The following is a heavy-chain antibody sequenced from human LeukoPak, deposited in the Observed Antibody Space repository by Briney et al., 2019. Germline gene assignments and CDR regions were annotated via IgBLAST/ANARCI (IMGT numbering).Heavy chain of an antibody. CDR2: IIPILGIA. CDR3: ARGRLGYCSSTTCYAEYYFDY. CDR1: GGTFSSYA. J-gene: IGHJ4*02. D-gene: IGHD2-2*01. Sequence: WASVKVSCKASGGTFSSYAIVWVRQAPGQGLEWMGRIIPILGIANYAQKLQGRVTITADKSTGTGYMELCSLRSEDTAVYYCARGRLGYCSSTTCYAEYYFDYWGQGTLVTVSS. V-gene: IGHV1-69*04.